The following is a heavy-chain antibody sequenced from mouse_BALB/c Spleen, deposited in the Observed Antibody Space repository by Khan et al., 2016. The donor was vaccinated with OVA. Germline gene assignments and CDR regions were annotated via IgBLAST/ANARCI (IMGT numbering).Heavy chain of an antibody. Sequence: EVQLQESGPGLVKPSQSLSLTCTVNGYSITSNYAWNWIRQFPGNKLEWMGYISYSGSTNYNPSLKSRLSITRATSKNQFFLLLHSVTTEDSATYYCARRNYYGYALDYWGQGTSGTVSS. CDR3: ARRNYYGYALDY. J-gene: IGHJ4*01. V-gene: IGHV3-2*02. CDR2: ISYSGST. D-gene: IGHD1-1*01. CDR1: GYSITSNYA.